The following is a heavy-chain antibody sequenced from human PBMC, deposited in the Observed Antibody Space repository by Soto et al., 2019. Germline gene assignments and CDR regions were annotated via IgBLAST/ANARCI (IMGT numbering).Heavy chain of an antibody. CDR1: GGSISSGGYY. D-gene: IGHD3-10*01. V-gene: IGHV4-31*03. J-gene: IGHJ4*02. CDR3: ARGPGTMAKIDY. Sequence: SETLSLTCTVSGGSISSGGYYWSWIRQHPGKGLEWIGYIYYSGSAYYNPSLKSRVTISVDTSKNQFSLKLSSVTAADTAVYYCARGPGTMAKIDYWGQGTLVTVSS. CDR2: IYYSGSA.